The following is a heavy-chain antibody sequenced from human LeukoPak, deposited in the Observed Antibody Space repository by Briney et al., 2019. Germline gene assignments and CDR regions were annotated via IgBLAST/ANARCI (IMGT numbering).Heavy chain of an antibody. CDR3: ARHFGQYSSGWYLLYYFDY. CDR1: GYIFANYG. V-gene: IGHV1-18*01. CDR2: ISAYNGKT. D-gene: IGHD6-19*01. Sequence: ASVKVSCKASGYIFANYGITWVRQAPGQGLEWMAWISAYNGKTNYARKFQGRVTMTTDTSTSTAYMELRSLRSDDTAVYYCARHFGQYSSGWYLLYYFDYWGQGTLVTVSS. J-gene: IGHJ4*02.